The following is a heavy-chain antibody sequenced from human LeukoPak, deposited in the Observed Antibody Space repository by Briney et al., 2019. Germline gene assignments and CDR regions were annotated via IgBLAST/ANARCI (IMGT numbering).Heavy chain of an antibody. D-gene: IGHD2-8*01. CDR2: ISYDGSNK. CDR3: ARGSCTNGVCYFSY. Sequence: GGSLRLSCAASGFTFSSYGMHWVRQAPGKGLEWVAVISYDGSNKYYADSVKGRFTISRDNPKNTLYLQMNSLRAEDTAVYYCARGSCTNGVCYFSYWGQGTLVTVSS. V-gene: IGHV3-30*03. J-gene: IGHJ4*02. CDR1: GFTFSSYG.